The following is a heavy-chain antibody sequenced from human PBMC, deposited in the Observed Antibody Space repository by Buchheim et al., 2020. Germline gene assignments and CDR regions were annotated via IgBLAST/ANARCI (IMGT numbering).Heavy chain of an antibody. V-gene: IGHV4-30-4*01. J-gene: IGHJ4*02. D-gene: IGHD3-22*01. CDR1: GGSISSGDYY. Sequence: QVQLQESGPGLVKPSQTLSLTCTVSGGSISSGDYYWSWIRQPPGKGLEWIGYIYYSGSTYYNPSLKSRVTISVDTSKNQFSLKLSSVTAADTAVYYCARGLHYYDSSGYYRRGCYFDYWGQGTL. CDR3: ARGLHYYDSSGYYRRGCYFDY. CDR2: IYYSGST.